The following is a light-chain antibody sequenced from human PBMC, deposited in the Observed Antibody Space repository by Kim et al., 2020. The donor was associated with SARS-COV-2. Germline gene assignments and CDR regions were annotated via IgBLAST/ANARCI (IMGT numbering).Light chain of an antibody. Sequence: LSPGDGATLSWRASQSVGMYLAWYQQKPGQAPKLLIYDVSTRATGIPARFSGSGSGTDFTLTISSLEPEDFAIYYCQQRSAWPGTFGQGTRLEIK. V-gene: IGKV3-11*01. CDR3: QQRSAWPGT. CDR1: QSVGMY. J-gene: IGKJ5*01. CDR2: DVS.